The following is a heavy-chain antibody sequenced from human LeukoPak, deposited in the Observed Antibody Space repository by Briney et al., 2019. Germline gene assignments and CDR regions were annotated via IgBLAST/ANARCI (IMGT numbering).Heavy chain of an antibody. V-gene: IGHV1-8*01. CDR2: MNPNSANT. Sequence: ASVEVSCKASGYTFNIYDINWVRQAPGQGLEWMGWMNPNSANTGYAQKFQGRVTMTRNTSISTAYMELRSLRSDDTAVYYCARWYSSGWYEEYYFDYWGQGTLVTVSS. J-gene: IGHJ4*02. D-gene: IGHD6-19*01. CDR3: ARWYSSGWYEEYYFDY. CDR1: GYTFNIYD.